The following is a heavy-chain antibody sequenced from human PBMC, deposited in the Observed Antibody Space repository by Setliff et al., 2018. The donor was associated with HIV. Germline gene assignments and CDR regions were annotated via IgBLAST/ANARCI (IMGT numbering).Heavy chain of an antibody. V-gene: IGHV1-46*01. Sequence: ASVKVSCKSSGDTFSSYPITWVRQAPGQGLEWMGIIKPSGGSTSYAQKFQGRVTMTRDTSTSTVYMELSSLRSEDTAVYYCARDPNRIAVAGTFDYWGQGTLVTVSS. CDR2: IKPSGGST. CDR3: ARDPNRIAVAGTFDY. J-gene: IGHJ4*02. CDR1: GDTFSSYP. D-gene: IGHD6-19*01.